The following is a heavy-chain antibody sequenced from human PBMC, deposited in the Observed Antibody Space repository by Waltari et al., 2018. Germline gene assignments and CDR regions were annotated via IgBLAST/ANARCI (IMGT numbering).Heavy chain of an antibody. CDR1: AGSISSTTDS. Sequence: QLQLQESGPGLLRPSETLSLTCTAAAGSISSTTDSWGWIRQPPGKGLEWIGSIHQTGSIYYNPSLKTRVTISADTSRQHLSLKLRSVTAADTALYYCARSVAARRINWFDPWGQGTLVTVSS. V-gene: IGHV4-39*02. J-gene: IGHJ5*02. CDR2: IHQTGSI. D-gene: IGHD6-6*01. CDR3: ARSVAARRINWFDP.